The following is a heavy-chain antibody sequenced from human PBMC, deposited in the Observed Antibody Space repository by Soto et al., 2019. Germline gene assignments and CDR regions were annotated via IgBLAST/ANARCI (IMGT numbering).Heavy chain of an antibody. CDR3: ARVGGSYYFDH. J-gene: IGHJ4*02. CDR1: GFTFSSYV. CDR2: LWSYWSTGTNE. D-gene: IGHD3-16*01. V-gene: IGHV3-33*01. Sequence: PGGSLRLSCAASGFTFSSYVMHWVRQSPGKGLEWVAVLWSYWSTGTNEYYADSVKGRFTISRDNSKNMLYLQMNSLRGEDTAVYYCARVGGSYYFDHWGQGTLVTV.